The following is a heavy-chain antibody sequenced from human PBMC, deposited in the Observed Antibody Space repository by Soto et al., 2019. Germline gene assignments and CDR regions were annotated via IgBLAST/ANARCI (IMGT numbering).Heavy chain of an antibody. CDR2: ITTYNGNT. CDR1: RYIFTNYG. J-gene: IGHJ6*02. CDR3: ARALTGYGMDV. Sequence: QVQLVQSGVEVREPGASVKVSCKAVRYIFTNYGVSWVRQAPGQGLEWMGWITTYNGNTEYAQKVQGRVTMTTDASTSTDYMELGSLRSDDTAIYYCARALTGYGMDVWGQGTTVTVSS. V-gene: IGHV1-18*01.